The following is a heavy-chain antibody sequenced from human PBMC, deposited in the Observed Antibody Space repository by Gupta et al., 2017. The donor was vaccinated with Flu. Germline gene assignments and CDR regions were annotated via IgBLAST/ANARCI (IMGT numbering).Heavy chain of an antibody. CDR1: GGSIRRNGYY. V-gene: IGHV4-39*01. CDR2: FYDTGTT. Sequence: QLQLQESGPGLVKPSETLSLSCTVSGGSIRRNGYYWGWVRQPPGKGLEWIASFYDTGTTYYNPSLKSRGTISVDTSKNQFSLKLTSVTAADTAVYYCARSDMSPFEAEYYFDNWGQGKLVTISS. J-gene: IGHJ4*02. CDR3: ARSDMSPFEAEYYFDN. D-gene: IGHD3-9*01.